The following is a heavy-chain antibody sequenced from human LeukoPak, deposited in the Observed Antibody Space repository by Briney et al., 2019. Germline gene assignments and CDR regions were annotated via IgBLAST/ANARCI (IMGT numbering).Heavy chain of an antibody. CDR1: GDSISDDY. V-gene: IGHV4-59*01. CDR2: IYYSGST. J-gene: IGHJ4*02. D-gene: IGHD1-14*01. CDR3: ARLLTSEYYFDY. Sequence: SETLSLTCTVSGDSISDDYWSWIRQPPGKGLEWIGYIYYSGSTNYNPSLKSRVTISVDTSKNQFSLKLSSVTAADTAVYYCARLLTSEYYFDYWGQGTLVTVSS.